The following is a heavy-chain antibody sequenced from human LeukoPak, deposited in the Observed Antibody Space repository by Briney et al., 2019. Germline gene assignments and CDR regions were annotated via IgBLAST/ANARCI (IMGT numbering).Heavy chain of an antibody. D-gene: IGHD3-22*01. CDR1: GFTFSSYG. Sequence: GGSLRLSCAASGFTFSSYGMHWVRQAPGKGLEWVAVIWYDGSNKYYADSVKGRFTISRDNSKNTLYPQMNSLRAEDTAVYYCAREGDSSGYYYIYFDYWGQGTLVTVSS. V-gene: IGHV3-33*01. CDR2: IWYDGSNK. CDR3: AREGDSSGYYYIYFDY. J-gene: IGHJ4*02.